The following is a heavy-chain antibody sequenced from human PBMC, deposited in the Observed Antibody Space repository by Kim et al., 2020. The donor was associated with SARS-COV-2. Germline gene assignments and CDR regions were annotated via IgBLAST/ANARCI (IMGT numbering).Heavy chain of an antibody. CDR1: GFTFSDYY. Sequence: GGSLRLSCAASGFTFSDYYMSWIRQAPGKGLEWVSYISSSSSYTNYADSVKGRFTISRDNAKNSLYLQMNSLRAEDTAVYYCARLSLGGSGSYFWGNYYYYGMDVWGQGTTVTVSS. D-gene: IGHD3-10*01. J-gene: IGHJ6*02. V-gene: IGHV3-11*03. CDR2: ISSSSSYT. CDR3: ARLSLGGSGSYFWGNYYYYGMDV.